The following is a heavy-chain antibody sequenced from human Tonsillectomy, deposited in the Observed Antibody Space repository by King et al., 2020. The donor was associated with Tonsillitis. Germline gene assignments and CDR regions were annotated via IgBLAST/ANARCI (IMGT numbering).Heavy chain of an antibody. J-gene: IGHJ4*02. V-gene: IGHV3-23*04. Sequence: VQLVESGGGLVQPGGSLRLSCAASGFTFSSSAMAWVRQAPGKGLEWVSGISGSGGSTYYADSVKGRFTISRDNSKNTLYPQMNILGAEDTALYYCAKVVSTVMVYYFDYWGQGTLVTVSS. D-gene: IGHD4-11*01. CDR3: AKVVSTVMVYYFDY. CDR2: ISGSGGST. CDR1: GFTFSSSA.